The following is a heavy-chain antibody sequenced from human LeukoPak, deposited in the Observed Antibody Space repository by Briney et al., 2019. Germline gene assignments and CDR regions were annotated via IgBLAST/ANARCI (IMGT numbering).Heavy chain of an antibody. V-gene: IGHV3-43*01. CDR2: ISWDGGST. Sequence: GGSLRLSCAASGVTFDDYTMHWVRQAPGKGLEWVSLISWDGGSTFYADSVKGRFTISRDNSKNSLYLQMNSLRAEDTALYYCTKDRYCGTTNCPLDYWGQGTLATVSS. J-gene: IGHJ4*02. D-gene: IGHD2-2*01. CDR1: GVTFDDYT. CDR3: TKDRYCGTTNCPLDY.